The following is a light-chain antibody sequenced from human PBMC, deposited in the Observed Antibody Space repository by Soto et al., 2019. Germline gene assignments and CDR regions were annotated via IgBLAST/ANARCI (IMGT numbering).Light chain of an antibody. CDR2: DAS. Sequence: EIVLTQSPATLSLSPGERATLSCRASQSVSSYLAWYQQKPGQAPRLLIYDASNMATGIPARFSGSGSWTDFTLTISSLEPEDFAVYYCQQRSNWPPWTFGQGTKVEIK. J-gene: IGKJ1*01. CDR1: QSVSSY. CDR3: QQRSNWPPWT. V-gene: IGKV3-11*01.